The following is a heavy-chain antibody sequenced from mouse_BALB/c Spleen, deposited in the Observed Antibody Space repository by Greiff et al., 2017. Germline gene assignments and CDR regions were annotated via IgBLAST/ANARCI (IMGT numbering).Heavy chain of an antibody. D-gene: IGHD2-1*01. V-gene: IGHV1-54*01. Sequence: QVQLQQSGAELVRPGTSVKVSCKASGYAFTNYLIEWVKQRPGQGLEWIGVINPGSGGTHYNEKFKGKATLTADKSSRTAYMQLSSLTSDDSAVYFCARSYGNSAMDYWGQGTSVTVSS. CDR3: ARSYGNSAMDY. CDR2: INPGSGGT. J-gene: IGHJ4*01. CDR1: GYAFTNYL.